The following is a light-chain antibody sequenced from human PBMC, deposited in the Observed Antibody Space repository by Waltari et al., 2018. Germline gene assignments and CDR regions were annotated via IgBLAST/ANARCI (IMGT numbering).Light chain of an antibody. Sequence: QSALTQPASVSGSPEQSITISCTGTSSAVRSYNLVPWYQQHPGKAPKLMISEVNERPSGVSIRFSGSKSGNTASLTISGLQAEDEADYYCCSYAGSNTVLFGGGTKLTVL. CDR1: SSAVRSYNL. J-gene: IGLJ2*01. CDR2: EVN. V-gene: IGLV2-23*02. CDR3: CSYAGSNTVL.